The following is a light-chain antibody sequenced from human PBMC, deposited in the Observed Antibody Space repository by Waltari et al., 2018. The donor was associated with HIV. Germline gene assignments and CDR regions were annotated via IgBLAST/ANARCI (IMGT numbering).Light chain of an antibody. CDR1: RGVSYASKRIFY. Sequence: DIVMTQSPDSLIVSLGERATTDCRTSRGVSYASKRIFYLAWYQQKAGQPPKLLFHWASSREAGVPDRFTASGSATNFTLTIRSLRAEDVATYFCQQYFSVPWTFGQG. V-gene: IGKV4-1*01. CDR3: QQYFSVPWT. J-gene: IGKJ1*01. CDR2: WAS.